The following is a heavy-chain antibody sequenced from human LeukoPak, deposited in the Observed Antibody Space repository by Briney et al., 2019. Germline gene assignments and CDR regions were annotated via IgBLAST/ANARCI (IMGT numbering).Heavy chain of an antibody. D-gene: IGHD6-13*01. Sequence: GGSLRLSCAASGFTFSSYGMHWVRQAPGKGLEWVAVIWYDGSNKYYADSVKGRFTISRDNSKNTLYLQMNSLRAEDAAVYYCARVGGIAAAGTWLYYYGMDVWGQGTTVTVSS. CDR3: ARVGGIAAAGTWLYYYGMDV. J-gene: IGHJ6*02. V-gene: IGHV3-33*01. CDR2: IWYDGSNK. CDR1: GFTFSSYG.